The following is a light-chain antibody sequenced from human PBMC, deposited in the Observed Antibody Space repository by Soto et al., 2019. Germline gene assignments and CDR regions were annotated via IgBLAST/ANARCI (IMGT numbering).Light chain of an antibody. CDR2: KAS. V-gene: IGKV1-5*03. CDR3: QQYNSHST. J-gene: IGKJ1*01. Sequence: DIQMTQSPSILSASVGDRVTITCRATQNINSWLAWYQQKPGEAPKLLIYKASNLESGVPSKFSGSGSGTEFTLTISSLQPDDFATYYCQQYNSHSTFGHGTKVEMK. CDR1: QNINSW.